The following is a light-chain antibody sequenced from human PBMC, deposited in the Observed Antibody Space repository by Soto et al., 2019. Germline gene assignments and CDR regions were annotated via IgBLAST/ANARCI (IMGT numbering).Light chain of an antibody. Sequence: QSVLTQPASVSGSPGQSITISCTGASSDVGDYNYVSWYQERPGQVPKLIIFEVTTRPSGVSDRFSGSRSGNTASLTISGLQAEDEADYYCLSHAGSRTLFGGGTKLTVL. CDR1: SSDVGDYNY. CDR3: LSHAGSRTL. V-gene: IGLV2-14*01. J-gene: IGLJ3*02. CDR2: EVT.